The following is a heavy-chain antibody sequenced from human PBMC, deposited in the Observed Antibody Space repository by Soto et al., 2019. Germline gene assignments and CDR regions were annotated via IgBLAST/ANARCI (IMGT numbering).Heavy chain of an antibody. D-gene: IGHD2-15*01. CDR3: ARDCSGGSCNAYGMDV. CDR1: GGSISRGGYF. Sequence: SETLSLTCTVSGGSISRGGYFWMWIRQHPGKGLEWIGYISYSGTTYYNPSLKSRVTISLDTSKNQFSLKLSSVTAADTAVYYCARDCSGGSCNAYGMDVWGQGTTVTVSS. V-gene: IGHV4-31*03. J-gene: IGHJ6*02. CDR2: ISYSGTT.